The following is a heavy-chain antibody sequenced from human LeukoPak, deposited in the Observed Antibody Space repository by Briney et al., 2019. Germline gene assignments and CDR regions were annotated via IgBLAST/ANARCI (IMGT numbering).Heavy chain of an antibody. D-gene: IGHD3-22*01. CDR2: ISAYDGNT. CDR1: GYTFTSYG. CDR3: ARVRFYYDSSGYLDY. J-gene: IGHJ4*02. Sequence: ASVKVSCKASGYTFTSYGISWVRQAPGQGLEWMGWISAYDGNTNYAQKVQGRVTMTTDTSTSTAYMDLRSLRSDDTAVYYCARVRFYYDSSGYLDYWGQGTLVTVSS. V-gene: IGHV1-18*01.